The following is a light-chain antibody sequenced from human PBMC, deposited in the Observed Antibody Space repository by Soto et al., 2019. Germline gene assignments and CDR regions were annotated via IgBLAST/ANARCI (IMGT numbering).Light chain of an antibody. J-gene: IGKJ3*01. V-gene: IGKV3-20*01. CDR2: GAS. Sequence: EIVMTQSPGTLSLSPGERATLSCRASQSVSSNFLAWYQQRPGQAPRLLMDGASSRAAGIPDRFSGSGSGTDFTITISRLEPEDFAVYYWHHSGRSAIFTFGPGTTVDIK. CDR1: QSVSSNF. CDR3: HHSGRSAIFT.